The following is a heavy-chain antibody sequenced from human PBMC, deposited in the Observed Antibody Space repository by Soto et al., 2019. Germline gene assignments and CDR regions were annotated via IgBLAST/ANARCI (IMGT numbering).Heavy chain of an antibody. V-gene: IGHV4-39*01. CDR3: ARRCYYDSSGYYYTHYYGMDV. CDR2: IYYSGST. D-gene: IGHD3-22*01. CDR1: GGSISSSSYY. J-gene: IGHJ6*02. Sequence: QLQLQESGPGLVKPSETLSLTCTVSGGSISSSSYYWGWIRQPPGKGLEWIGSIYYSGSTYYNPSLKSRVTISVDTSKNQFSLKLSSVTAADTAVYYCARRCYYDSSGYYYTHYYGMDVWGQGTTVTVSS.